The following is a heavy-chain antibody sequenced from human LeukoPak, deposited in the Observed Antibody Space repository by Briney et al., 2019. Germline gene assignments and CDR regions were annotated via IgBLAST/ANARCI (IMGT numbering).Heavy chain of an antibody. CDR1: GFTFSSYW. V-gene: IGHV3-33*06. CDR2: IWYDGSNK. J-gene: IGHJ4*02. CDR3: AKDLDY. Sequence: SGGSLRLSCAASGFTFSSYWMSWVRQAPGKGLEWVAVIWYDGSNKYYADSVKGRFTFSRDNSKNTLYLQMNSLRAEDTAVYYCAKDLDYWGQGTLVTVSS.